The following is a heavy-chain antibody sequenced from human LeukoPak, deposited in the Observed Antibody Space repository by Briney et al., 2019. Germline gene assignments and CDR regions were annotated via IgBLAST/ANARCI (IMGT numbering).Heavy chain of an antibody. V-gene: IGHV4-59*01. D-gene: IGHD6-13*01. CDR3: ARGPYSSNWYVDY. CDR2: VSYSGNT. J-gene: IGHJ4*02. CDR1: GGSIRTFY. Sequence: SETLSLTCTVSGGSIRTFYWTWVRQPPGKGLEWIGYVSYSGNTGYNPSLKRRVTISLDTSRSQFSLKLTSVTAADTAVYYCARGPYSSNWYVDYWGQGTLVTVAS.